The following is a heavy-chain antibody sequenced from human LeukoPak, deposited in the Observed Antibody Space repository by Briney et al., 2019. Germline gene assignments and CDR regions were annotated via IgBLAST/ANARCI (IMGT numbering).Heavy chain of an antibody. J-gene: IGHJ4*02. Sequence: GGSLRLSCAGSGFSFSSYGMHWVRQAPGKGLEWVANIKEDGSEKYYVDSVKGRFTISRDHAKNSLYLQMNSLRAEDTAVYYCARGGDISGFYYDYWGQGTLVTVSS. D-gene: IGHD3-22*01. CDR2: IKEDGSEK. CDR3: ARGGDISGFYYDY. CDR1: GFSFSSYG. V-gene: IGHV3-7*01.